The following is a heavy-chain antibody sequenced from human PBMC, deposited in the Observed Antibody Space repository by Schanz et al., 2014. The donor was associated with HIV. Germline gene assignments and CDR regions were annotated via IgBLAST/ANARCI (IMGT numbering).Heavy chain of an antibody. CDR3: AKSEGSLWFGELPSGFDL. J-gene: IGHJ2*01. CDR2: ISWNSGSI. CDR1: GFSFDDYA. V-gene: IGHV3-9*01. Sequence: EVQLVESGGGVVQPGRSLRLSCAASGFSFDDYAMHWVRQAPGKGLEWVSGISWNSGSIGYADSVKGRFTISRDNAKNSLYLQMNSLRAEDTALYFCAKSEGSLWFGELPSGFDLWGRGIVVTVSS. D-gene: IGHD3-10*01.